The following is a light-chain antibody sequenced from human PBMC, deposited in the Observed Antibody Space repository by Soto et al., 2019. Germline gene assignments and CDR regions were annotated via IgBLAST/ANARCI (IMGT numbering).Light chain of an antibody. CDR2: DAS. J-gene: IGKJ4*01. Sequence: EIVMTQSPVTLSVSLGERATLSCRASQSVSSYLAWYQQKPGQAPRLLIYDASNRATGIPARFSGSGSGTDFTLTISSLEPEDFAVYYCQQRSNWLLTFGGGTKVDI. CDR1: QSVSSY. V-gene: IGKV3-11*01. CDR3: QQRSNWLLT.